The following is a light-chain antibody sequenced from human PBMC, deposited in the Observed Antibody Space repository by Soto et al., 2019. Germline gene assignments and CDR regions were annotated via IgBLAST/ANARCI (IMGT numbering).Light chain of an antibody. CDR1: QSVSSSY. CDR2: GAS. CDR3: QQYENSPIT. Sequence: EIVFTQSPGTLSLSPVERATLSCRASQSVSSSYLAWYQQKPGQAPRLLIYGASSRATGIPDRFSGSGSGTDFTLTISRLEPEDFAVYYCQQYENSPITFGQGTRLEIK. J-gene: IGKJ5*01. V-gene: IGKV3-20*01.